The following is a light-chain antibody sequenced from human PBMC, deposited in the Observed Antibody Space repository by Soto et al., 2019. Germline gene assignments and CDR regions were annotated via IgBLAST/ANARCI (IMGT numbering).Light chain of an antibody. CDR3: QQYDTSTRT. V-gene: IGKV3-20*01. J-gene: IGKJ1*01. Sequence: EIVLTQSPDTLSLSPGERASLSCRASQSVSNNFLAWYQQKPGQAPRLLIYGASIRATGIPDRFSGSGSGTDFTLTITRLETEDFAVYYCQQYDTSTRTFGKGTKVEIK. CDR1: QSVSNNF. CDR2: GAS.